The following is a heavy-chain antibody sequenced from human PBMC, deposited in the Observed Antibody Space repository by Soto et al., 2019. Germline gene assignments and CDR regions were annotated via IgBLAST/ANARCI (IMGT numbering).Heavy chain of an antibody. V-gene: IGHV3-30*18. CDR2: ISYDETAT. Sequence: QVQLVESGGGVVQPGTSLRLSCAASGFTFSGYGVHWVRQAPGKGLEWVATISYDETATYYSDSVKGPFTISRDNSKNHLFLQMNSLTAEDTAMYYCAKGREWLVTSDFDYWGQGTLVTVSS. CDR3: AKGREWLVTSDFDY. D-gene: IGHD6-19*01. J-gene: IGHJ4*02. CDR1: GFTFSGYG.